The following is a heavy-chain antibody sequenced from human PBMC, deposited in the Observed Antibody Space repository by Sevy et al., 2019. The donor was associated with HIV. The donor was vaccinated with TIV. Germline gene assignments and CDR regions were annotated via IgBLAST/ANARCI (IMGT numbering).Heavy chain of an antibody. J-gene: IGHJ4*02. CDR3: ARVRTDYSSSWHVWDY. Sequence: GGSLRLSCAASRFTFSNYAMHWVRQTPGKGLEWVAVISYDGSDKYYADSVKGRFTISRDKSNNTVYLQMNSLRLEDTALYYCARVRTDYSSSWHVWDYWGQGTLVTVSS. CDR2: ISYDGSDK. V-gene: IGHV3-30-3*01. D-gene: IGHD6-13*01. CDR1: RFTFSNYA.